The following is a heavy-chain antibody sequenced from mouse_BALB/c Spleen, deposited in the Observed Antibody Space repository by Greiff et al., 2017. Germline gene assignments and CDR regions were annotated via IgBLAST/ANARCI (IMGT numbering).Heavy chain of an antibody. V-gene: IGHV7-3*02. J-gene: IGHJ3*01. CDR1: GFTFTDYY. D-gene: IGHD2-1*01. CDR3: ARGSYGNYFAY. CDR2: IRNKANGYTT. Sequence: EVKVVESGGGLVQPGGSLRLSCATSGFTFTDYYMSWVRQPPGKALEWLGFIRNKANGYTTEYSASVKGRFTISRDNSQSILYLQMNTLRAEDSATYYCARGSYGNYFAYWGQGTLVTVSA.